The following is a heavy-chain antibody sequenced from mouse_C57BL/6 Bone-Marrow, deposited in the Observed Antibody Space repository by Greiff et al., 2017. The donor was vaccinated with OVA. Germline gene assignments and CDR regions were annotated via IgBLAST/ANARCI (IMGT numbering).Heavy chain of an antibody. V-gene: IGHV1-50*01. CDR2: IDPSDSYT. CDR1: GYTFTSYW. D-gene: IGHD2-2*01. J-gene: IGHJ2*01. CDR3: STMVTTRRVYFDY. Sequence: QVQLQQPGAELVKPGASVKLSCKASGYTFTSYWMQWVKQRPGQGLEWIGEIDPSDSYTNSNQKFKGKATLTVDTSSSTAYMQLSRLTSEDSAVYYCSTMVTTRRVYFDYWGQGTTLTVSS.